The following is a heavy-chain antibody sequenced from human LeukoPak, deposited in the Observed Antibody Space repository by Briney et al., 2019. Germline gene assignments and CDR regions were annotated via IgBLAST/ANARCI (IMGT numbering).Heavy chain of an antibody. CDR2: IYHSGST. J-gene: IGHJ5*02. V-gene: IGHV4-30-2*01. Sequence: SETLSLTCGVSGGSISIGGYSGRWVRQPRGEGLEWIGYIYHSGSTYYNPSLKSRLTISVHRSKNQFSLKLRSVTDADTAVYYCDRVAYYHDSSADGRWFDPWGQGTLATVSS. CDR1: GGSISIGGYS. D-gene: IGHD3-22*01. CDR3: DRVAYYHDSSADGRWFDP.